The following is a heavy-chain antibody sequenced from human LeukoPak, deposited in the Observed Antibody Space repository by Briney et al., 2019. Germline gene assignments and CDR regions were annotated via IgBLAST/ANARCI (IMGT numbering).Heavy chain of an antibody. CDR2: ISPSGTTI. Sequence: GGSLRLSCAASGFNFRSHEMNWVRQAPGKGLEFLSYISPSGTTIYYADSVKGRFTIARDNAKNPLYLQMNSLRAEDTAVYYCARGGYCTTALCYAMNAFDIWGQGTMVTVSS. D-gene: IGHD2-2*03. J-gene: IGHJ3*02. CDR3: ARGGYCTTALCYAMNAFDI. CDR1: GFNFRSHE. V-gene: IGHV3-48*03.